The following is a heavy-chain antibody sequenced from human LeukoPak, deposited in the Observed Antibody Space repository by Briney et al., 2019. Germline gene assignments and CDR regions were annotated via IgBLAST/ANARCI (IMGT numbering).Heavy chain of an antibody. J-gene: IGHJ4*02. D-gene: IGHD2-2*01. Sequence: PSETLSLTCTVSGGSLSSHYWSWIRQPPGKGLELIGHIYYTGTTYYNPSLNSQVTISLDTSRNQFSLRLTSVTAADTAVYYCARFSSDCSTASCYLTYWGQGTLVTVSS. V-gene: IGHV4-59*11. CDR2: IYYTGTT. CDR1: GGSLSSHY. CDR3: ARFSSDCSTASCYLTY.